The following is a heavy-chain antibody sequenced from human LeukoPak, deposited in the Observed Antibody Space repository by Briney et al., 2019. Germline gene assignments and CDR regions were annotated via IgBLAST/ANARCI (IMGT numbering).Heavy chain of an antibody. CDR2: ITSSNNYI. V-gene: IGHV3-21*01. CDR1: GFTFSSYS. CDR3: AKGGGYEAQYYYYYLDV. J-gene: IGHJ6*03. D-gene: IGHD5-12*01. Sequence: GGSLRLSCAASGFTFSSYSMNWVRQAPGKGLEWVSSITSSNNYIYYADSVKGRFTVSRDNSKNMLYLQMKSLRAEDTAVYYCAKGGGYEAQYYYYYLDVWGKGTTVTISS.